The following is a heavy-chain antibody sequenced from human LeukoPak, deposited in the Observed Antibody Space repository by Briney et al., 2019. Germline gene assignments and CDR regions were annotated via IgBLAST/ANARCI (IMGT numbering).Heavy chain of an antibody. Sequence: QPSETLSLTCTVSGGSIRTSSYHWAWLRQPPGKGLEWIGSAYYGGSTSYNPSLKSRVTISVDTSKNQFSLKLSSVTAADTAVYYCARSSEGRYYYDSSGFSYYYYYMDVWGKGTTVTISS. CDR2: AYYGGST. D-gene: IGHD3-22*01. J-gene: IGHJ6*03. CDR3: ARSSEGRYYYDSSGFSYYYYYMDV. CDR1: GGSIRTSSYH. V-gene: IGHV4-39*07.